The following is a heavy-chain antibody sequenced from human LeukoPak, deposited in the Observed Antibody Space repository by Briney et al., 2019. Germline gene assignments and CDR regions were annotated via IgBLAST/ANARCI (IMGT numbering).Heavy chain of an antibody. D-gene: IGHD5-12*01. V-gene: IGHV4-4*09. Sequence: SETLSLTCTVSGGSISSYYWSWIRQPPGKALEWIGYIYTSGSTNYHPSLKSRVTISVDTSKNQFSLKLSSVTAADTAVYYIARGLVATELDYWGQGTLVTVSS. CDR3: ARGLVATELDY. CDR1: GGSISSYY. J-gene: IGHJ4*02. CDR2: IYTSGST.